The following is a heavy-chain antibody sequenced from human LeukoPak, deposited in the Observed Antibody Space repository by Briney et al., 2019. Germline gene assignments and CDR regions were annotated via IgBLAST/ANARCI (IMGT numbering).Heavy chain of an antibody. D-gene: IGHD3-9*01. CDR2: INGDGSRT. CDR1: GFTFSSYW. V-gene: IGHV3-74*01. CDR3: TRDFDAATGS. Sequence: GGSLRLSCAASGFTFSSYWMHWVRQAPGKGLVWVSRINGDGSRTNCADSVKGRFTISRDNAENTLYLQMNSLRIEDTAVYYCTRDFDAATGSWGQGTLVTVSS. J-gene: IGHJ5*02.